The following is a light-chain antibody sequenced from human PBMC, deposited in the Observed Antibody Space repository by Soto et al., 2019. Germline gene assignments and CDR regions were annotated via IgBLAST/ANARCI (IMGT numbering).Light chain of an antibody. CDR1: QSVGRK. Sequence: IVMTQSPATLAVSPGDGATPSCRASQSVGRKLVWYQQKAGQAPRPLIFDASTRATGIPARFSGSGSGTEFYLTISRLEPEDFAVYYCQQYGSSPSWTCGQGTKVDIK. CDR3: QQYGSSPSWT. V-gene: IGKV3-15*01. J-gene: IGKJ1*01. CDR2: DAS.